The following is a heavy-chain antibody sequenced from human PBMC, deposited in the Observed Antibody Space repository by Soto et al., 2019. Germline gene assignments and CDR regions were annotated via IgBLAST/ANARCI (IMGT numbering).Heavy chain of an antibody. D-gene: IGHD2-8*01. CDR2: IIPIFGTA. J-gene: IGHJ6*02. CDR1: GGTFSSYA. V-gene: IGHV1-69*12. CDR3: AIICTTGVCYCHGMDV. Sequence: VQLVQSGAEVKKPGSSVKVSCKASGGTFSSYAISWVRQAPGQGLEWLGGIIPIFGTANYAQKFKGRVTITADESTSTDYMELSSLRSEDTAVYYCAIICTTGVCYCHGMDVWGQGTTVTVSS.